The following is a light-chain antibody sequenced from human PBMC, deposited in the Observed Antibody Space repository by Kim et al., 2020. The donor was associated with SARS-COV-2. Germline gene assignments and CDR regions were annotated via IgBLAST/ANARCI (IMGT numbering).Light chain of an antibody. CDR3: QRYNTAPWT. CDR1: QDISKL. J-gene: IGKJ1*01. V-gene: IGKV1-27*01. CDR2: RAY. Sequence: DIQMTQSPSSLSASVGGRVTITCRSSQDISKLLAWYQQKPGKAPNLLIFRAYVLQSGVPSRFSGGGSGTDFTLTISSLQPEDVATYYCQRYNTAPWTFGQGTKVDIK.